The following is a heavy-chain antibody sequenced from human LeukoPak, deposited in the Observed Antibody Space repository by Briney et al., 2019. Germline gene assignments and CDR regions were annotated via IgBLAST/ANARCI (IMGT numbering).Heavy chain of an antibody. CDR2: INSDGSST. D-gene: IGHD6-13*01. Sequence: PGGSLRLSCAASGFTFSTYWMHWVRQAPGKGLVWVSRINSDGSSTTYADSVKGRFTISRDNAKNTLYLQMNSLRAEDTAVYYCASDGYNSSWYRFWGQGTLVTVSS. CDR1: GFTFSTYW. CDR3: ASDGYNSSWYRF. J-gene: IGHJ4*02. V-gene: IGHV3-74*01.